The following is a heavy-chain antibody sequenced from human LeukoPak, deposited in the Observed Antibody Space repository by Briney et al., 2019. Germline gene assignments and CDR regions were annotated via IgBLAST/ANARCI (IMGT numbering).Heavy chain of an antibody. D-gene: IGHD3-22*01. CDR3: AKEYYYDSSGCFDY. CDR1: GFTFSSYG. CDR2: IWYDGSNK. V-gene: IGHV3-33*06. J-gene: IGHJ4*02. Sequence: GGSLRLSCAASGFTFSSYGMQWVRQAPGKGLEWVAVIWYDGSNKYYADSVKGRFTISRDNSKNTLYLQMNSLRAEDTAVYYCAKEYYYDSSGCFDYWGQGTLVTVSS.